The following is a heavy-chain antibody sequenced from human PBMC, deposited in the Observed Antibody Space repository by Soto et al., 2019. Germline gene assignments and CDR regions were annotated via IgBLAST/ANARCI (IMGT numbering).Heavy chain of an antibody. D-gene: IGHD1-26*01. CDR1: GFTFSDHY. J-gene: IGHJ4*02. CDR3: AVNSGSYYNFDY. Sequence: TGGSLRLSCAASGFTFSDHYMDWVRQAPGKGLEWVGRTRNKANSYTTEYAASAKGRFTISRDDSKNSLYLQMNSLKTEDTAVYYCAVNSGSYYNFDYWGQGTLVTVSS. V-gene: IGHV3-72*01. CDR2: TRNKANSYTT.